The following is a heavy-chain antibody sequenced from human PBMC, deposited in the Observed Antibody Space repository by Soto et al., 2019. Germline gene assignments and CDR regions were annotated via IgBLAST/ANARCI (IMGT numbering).Heavy chain of an antibody. CDR3: ARGYSYGYWVDY. V-gene: IGHV1-69*01. CDR1: GYTFINYY. D-gene: IGHD5-18*01. J-gene: IGHJ4*02. CDR2: IIPIFGTA. Sequence: QVQLVQSGAEVKKPGASVKLSCKASGYTFINYYIHWVRQAPGQGLEWMGGIIPIFGTANYAQKFQGRVTITADESTSTAYMGLSSLRSEDTAVYYCARGYSYGYWVDYWGQGTLVTVSS.